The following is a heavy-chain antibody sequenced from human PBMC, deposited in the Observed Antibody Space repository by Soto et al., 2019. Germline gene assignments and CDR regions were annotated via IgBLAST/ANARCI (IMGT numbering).Heavy chain of an antibody. J-gene: IGHJ4*02. Sequence: PSETLSLTCTVSGGSINSYYWSWIRQPPGKGLEWIGYIYYSGSTNYNPSLKSRVTISVDTSKNQFSLKLSSVTAADTAVYYCARGAMNYFDYWGQGTLVTVSS. CDR3: ARGAMNYFDY. CDR1: GGSINSYY. CDR2: IYYSGST. V-gene: IGHV4-59*01.